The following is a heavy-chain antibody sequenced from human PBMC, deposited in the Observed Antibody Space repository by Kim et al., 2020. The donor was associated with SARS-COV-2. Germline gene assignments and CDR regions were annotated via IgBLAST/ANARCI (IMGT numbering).Heavy chain of an antibody. Sequence: ASVKVSCKASGYTFSGYYIHWVRQAPGQGLEWMGWSNPKSGGTNYAQKFQGRVTMTRDTSISTAYMELSRLRSDDTAVYYCARVVMATIRYYYGMDVWGQGTTVTVSS. V-gene: IGHV1-2*02. CDR1: GYTFSGYY. J-gene: IGHJ6*02. D-gene: IGHD5-12*01. CDR2: SNPKSGGT. CDR3: ARVVMATIRYYYGMDV.